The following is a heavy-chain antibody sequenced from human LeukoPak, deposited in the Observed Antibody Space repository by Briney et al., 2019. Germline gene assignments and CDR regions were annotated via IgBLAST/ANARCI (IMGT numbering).Heavy chain of an antibody. V-gene: IGHV4-34*01. CDR2: INHSGST. D-gene: IGHD1-26*01. CDR3: ARTGAIHSGSYYSPFDY. J-gene: IGHJ4*02. CDR1: GGSFSGYY. Sequence: SETLSLTCAVYGGSFSGYYWSWIRQPPGKGLERIGEINHSGSTNYNPSLKSRVTISVDTSKNQFSLKLSSVTAADTAVYYCARTGAIHSGSYYSPFDYWGQGTLVTVSS.